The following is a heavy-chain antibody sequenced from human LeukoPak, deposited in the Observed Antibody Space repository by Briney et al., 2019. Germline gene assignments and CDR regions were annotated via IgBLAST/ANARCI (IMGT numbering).Heavy chain of an antibody. CDR2: TYYRSKWYN. Sequence: SQTLSLTCAISGDSVSSNSAAWNWIRQSPSRGLEWLGRTYYRSKWYNDYAVSVKSRMTINPDTSKNQFSLQLNSVTAADTAIYYCAGTSFYVTGGQYDDSWSQGTLVTVSS. D-gene: IGHD2-8*02. J-gene: IGHJ5*02. V-gene: IGHV6-1*01. CDR1: GDSVSSNSAA. CDR3: AGTSFYVTGGQYDDS.